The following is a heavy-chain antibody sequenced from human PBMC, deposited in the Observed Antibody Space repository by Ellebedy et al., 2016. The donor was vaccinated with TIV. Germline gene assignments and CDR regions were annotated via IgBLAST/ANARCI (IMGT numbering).Heavy chain of an antibody. V-gene: IGHV1-18*01. J-gene: IGHJ4*02. D-gene: IGHD2-21*01. CDR2: ISGYTGNT. CDR3: ARVIGVLDCDGAICSPPPPLDY. Sequence: ASVKVSCKASGYTFTSFGISWLRQAPGQGLEWMGWISGYTGNTKYAQKVQGRVTMTTDTPTRTAYMELRSLTSDDTAVYYCARVIGVLDCDGAICSPPPPLDYWGQGTLVTVSS. CDR1: GYTFTSFG.